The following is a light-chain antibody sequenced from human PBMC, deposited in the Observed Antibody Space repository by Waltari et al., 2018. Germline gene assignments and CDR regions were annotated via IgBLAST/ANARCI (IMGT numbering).Light chain of an antibody. Sequence: DIQMTQSPSSLSASVGERVTITCRASQSISNYLNWYQQKPGKAPELLIYAASSLQSGVPSKFSGSGSGTDFTLTISSLQPEDSATYYCQQSYSTPLTFGGGTKVEIK. V-gene: IGKV1-39*01. J-gene: IGKJ4*01. CDR1: QSISNY. CDR2: AAS. CDR3: QQSYSTPLT.